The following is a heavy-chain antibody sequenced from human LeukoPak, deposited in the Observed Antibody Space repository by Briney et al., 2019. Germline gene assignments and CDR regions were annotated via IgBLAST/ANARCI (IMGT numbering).Heavy chain of an antibody. V-gene: IGHV4-38-2*02. CDR3: ARLRRVYSSRDYYYMDV. CDR2: IYHSGST. CDR1: GYSISSGYY. Sequence: SETLSLTCTVSGYSISSGYYWGWIRQPPGKGLEWIGSIYHSGSTYYNPSLKSRVTISVDTSKNQFSLKLSSVTAADTAVYYCARLRRVYSSRDYYYMDVWGKGTTVTISS. J-gene: IGHJ6*03. D-gene: IGHD6-13*01.